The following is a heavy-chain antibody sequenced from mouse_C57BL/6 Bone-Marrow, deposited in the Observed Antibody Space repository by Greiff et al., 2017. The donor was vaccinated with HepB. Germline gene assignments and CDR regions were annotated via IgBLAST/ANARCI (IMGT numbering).Heavy chain of an antibody. J-gene: IGHJ2*01. V-gene: IGHV1-55*01. CDR1: GYTFTSYW. CDR2: IYPGSGST. CDR3: ARPPPDLYGRAPQFDY. Sequence: QVQLQQPGAELVKPGASVKMSCKASGYTFTSYWITWVKQRPGQGLEWIGDIYPGSGSTNYNEKFKSKATLTVDTSSSTAYMQLSSLTSEDSAVYYCARPPPDLYGRAPQFDYRGQGTPPTVSS. D-gene: IGHD1-1*01.